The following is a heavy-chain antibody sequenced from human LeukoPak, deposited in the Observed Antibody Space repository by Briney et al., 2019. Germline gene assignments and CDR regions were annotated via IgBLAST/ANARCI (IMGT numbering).Heavy chain of an antibody. CDR3: ARGSSGWYNY. D-gene: IGHD6-19*01. Sequence: QPGRSLRLSCAASGFTLSSYAMHWVRQAPGKGLEWVAVISYDGSNKYYADTVKGRFTISRDNSKNTLYLQMNSLRAEDTAVYYCARGSSGWYNYWGQGTLVTVSS. J-gene: IGHJ4*02. CDR1: GFTLSSYA. CDR2: ISYDGSNK. V-gene: IGHV3-30*04.